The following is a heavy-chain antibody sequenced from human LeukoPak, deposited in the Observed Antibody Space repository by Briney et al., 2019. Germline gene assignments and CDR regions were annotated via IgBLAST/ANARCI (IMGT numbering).Heavy chain of an antibody. Sequence: GRSLRLSCAASGFTFSSYAMHWVRQAPGKGLEWVAVISYDGSNKYYADSVKGRFTISRDNSKNTLYLQMNSLRAEDTAVYYCAREGVVLRFLDTFWYFDYWGQGTLVTVSS. D-gene: IGHD3-3*01. CDR3: AREGVVLRFLDTFWYFDY. J-gene: IGHJ4*02. CDR2: ISYDGSNK. V-gene: IGHV3-30-3*01. CDR1: GFTFSSYA.